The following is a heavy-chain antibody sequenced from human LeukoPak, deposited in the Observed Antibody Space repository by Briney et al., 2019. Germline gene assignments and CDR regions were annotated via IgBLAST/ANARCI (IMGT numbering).Heavy chain of an antibody. D-gene: IGHD5-18*01. CDR3: ARVGDGYGYFDY. CDR1: GFTFGDYG. J-gene: IGHJ4*02. V-gene: IGHV3-21*01. CDR2: ISSSSSYI. Sequence: GGSLRLSCAASGFTFGDYGMNWVRQVPGKGLEWVSSISSSSSYIYYADSVKGRFTISRDNAKNSLYLQMNSLRAEDTAVYYCARVGDGYGYFDYWGQGTLVTVSS.